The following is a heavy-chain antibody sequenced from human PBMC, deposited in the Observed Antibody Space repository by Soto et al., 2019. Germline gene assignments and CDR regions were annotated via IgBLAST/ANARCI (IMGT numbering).Heavy chain of an antibody. CDR1: GGSFISYI. V-gene: IGHV1-69*02. CDR3: AKSLVFVDHAYMDV. Sequence: QVQLVQSGAEVRKPGSSVKVSCEASGGSFISYIFTWVRQAPGQGLEWMGRSIPIQGRADNALKFQDRVTISADRSTQTVYMELRSLIPEDTALYYCAKSLVFVDHAYMDVWGKGTTVTVSS. D-gene: IGHD2-21*01. J-gene: IGHJ6*03. CDR2: SIPIQGRA.